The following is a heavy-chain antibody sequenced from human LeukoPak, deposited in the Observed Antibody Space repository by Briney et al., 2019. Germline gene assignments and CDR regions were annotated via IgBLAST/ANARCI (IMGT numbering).Heavy chain of an antibody. CDR2: IWYDGSNK. V-gene: IGHV3-33*01. CDR3: ARDLGDVFKGAHTGFDY. J-gene: IGHJ4*02. CDR1: GFTFSGYG. Sequence: PGRSLRLSCAASGFTFSGYGMHWVRQAPGKGLEWVAVIWYDGSNKYYADSVKGRFTISRDNSKNTLYLQMNSLRAEDTAVYYCARDLGDVFKGAHTGFDYWGQGTLVTVSS. D-gene: IGHD1-26*01.